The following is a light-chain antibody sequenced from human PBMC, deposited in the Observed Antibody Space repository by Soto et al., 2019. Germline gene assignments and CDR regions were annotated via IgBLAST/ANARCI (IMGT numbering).Light chain of an antibody. CDR1: SGSIASKY. CDR2: EDR. CDR3: QSSGDSNHVI. Sequence: NFMLTQPLSVSESPRKTVTISCTRSSGSIASKYVQWYQQRPGSAPTTVIYEDRQRPSGVPDRFSGSIDTSSNSASLTISGLKTEDGGDYYCQSSGDSNHVIFGGGTKVTVL. V-gene: IGLV6-57*04. J-gene: IGLJ2*01.